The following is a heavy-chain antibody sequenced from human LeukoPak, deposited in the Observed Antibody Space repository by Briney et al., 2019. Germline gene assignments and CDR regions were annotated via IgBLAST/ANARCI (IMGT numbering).Heavy chain of an antibody. V-gene: IGHV3-23*01. CDR1: GAAFSKYG. J-gene: IGHJ4*02. CDR3: ATEGFYF. Sequence: GGSLRLSCAASGAAFSKYGMKWVRQAAGAGLEYTSEISRSGDFTHYADSVKGRFTISRDNVKNTLYLQMNSLRAEDTALYYCATEGFYFWGPGTQVTVSS. CDR2: ISRSGDFT.